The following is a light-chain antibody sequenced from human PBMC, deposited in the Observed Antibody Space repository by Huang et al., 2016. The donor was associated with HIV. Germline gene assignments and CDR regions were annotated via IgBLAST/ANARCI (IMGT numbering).Light chain of an antibody. CDR1: QSVLYTSNNKSR. V-gene: IGKV4-1*01. Sequence: DLVLTQSPDSLAVSLGERATINCKSSQSVLYTSNNKSRLCWEQQNPGQPPTLLIYWASTRESGVPDRFSGSGFGTDFTLTIRSLQAEDVAVYYCQQYYSTPLYTFGQGTKLEIK. J-gene: IGKJ2*01. CDR2: WAS. CDR3: QQYYSTPLYT.